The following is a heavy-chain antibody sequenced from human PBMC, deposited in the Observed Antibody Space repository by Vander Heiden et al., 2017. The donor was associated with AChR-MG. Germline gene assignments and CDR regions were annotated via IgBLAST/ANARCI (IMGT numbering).Heavy chain of an antibody. CDR1: GGSIRSSSYY. V-gene: IGHV4-39*01. D-gene: IGHD3-22*01. J-gene: IGHJ4*02. CDR3: GRLVAYDNSGYSLVGGRFFDY. CDR2: LYYSGST. Sequence: QLQLQEAGLGLVKPSESLSLTCTVTGGSIRSSSYYWGWSRQPPGKGLEWIGSLYYSGSTYYNPSLKSRVTISVDTSRNQFSLSLSSVTAADTAVYYCGRLVAYDNSGYSLVGGRFFDYWGQGILVTISS.